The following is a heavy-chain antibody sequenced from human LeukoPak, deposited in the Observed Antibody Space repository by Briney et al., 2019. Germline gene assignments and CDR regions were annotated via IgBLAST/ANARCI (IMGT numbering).Heavy chain of an antibody. CDR1: GFTVSSNY. J-gene: IGHJ5*02. V-gene: IGHV3-53*01. Sequence: GGSLRLSCAASGFTVSSNYMSWIRQAPGKGLEWVSVIYSGGSTYYADSVKGRFTISRDNSKNTLYLQMNSLRAEDTAVYYCARGAPRHSGYARWFDPWGQGTLVTVSS. CDR3: ARGAPRHSGYARWFDP. CDR2: IYSGGST. D-gene: IGHD5-12*01.